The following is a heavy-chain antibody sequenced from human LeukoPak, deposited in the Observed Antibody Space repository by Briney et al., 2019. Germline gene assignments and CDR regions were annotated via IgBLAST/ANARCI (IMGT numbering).Heavy chain of an antibody. Sequence: TSETLSLTCTVSGDSISSGGYYWNWIRQHPGKGLNWIGHIYYSGNTYYNPSLKSRATISVDTSKKQFSLKLSSVTAADTAVYYGARARALVTMVRGVPYYHYYYGMDVWGQGTTVTVSS. CDR2: IYYSGNT. CDR1: GDSISSGGYY. D-gene: IGHD3-10*01. V-gene: IGHV4-31*03. CDR3: ARARALVTMVRGVPYYHYYYGMDV. J-gene: IGHJ6*02.